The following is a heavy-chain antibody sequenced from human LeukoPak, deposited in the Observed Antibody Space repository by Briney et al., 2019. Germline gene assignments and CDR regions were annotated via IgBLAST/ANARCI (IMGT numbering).Heavy chain of an antibody. CDR1: GFTFSSYA. V-gene: IGHV3-23*01. CDR3: AEGSSSSGYYYYYYMDV. CDR2: ISGSGGST. Sequence: GGSLRLSCAASGFTFSSYAMSWVRQAPGKGLEWVSAISGSGGSTYYADSVEGRFTISRDNSKSTLYLQMNSLRAEDTAVYYCAEGSSSSGYYYYYYMDVWGKGTTVTVSS. D-gene: IGHD6-6*01. J-gene: IGHJ6*03.